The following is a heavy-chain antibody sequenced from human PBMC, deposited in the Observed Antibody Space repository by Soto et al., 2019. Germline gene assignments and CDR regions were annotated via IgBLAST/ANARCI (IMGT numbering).Heavy chain of an antibody. CDR3: ARAYGDYDNYFDY. J-gene: IGHJ4*02. CDR1: GYTFTSYD. Sequence: GXSVKVSCKASGYTFTSYDINWVRQATGQGLEWMGWMNPNSGNTGYAQKFQGRVTMTRNTSISTAYMELSSLRSEDTAVYYCARAYGDYDNYFDYWGQGTQVTVSS. V-gene: IGHV1-8*01. D-gene: IGHD4-17*01. CDR2: MNPNSGNT.